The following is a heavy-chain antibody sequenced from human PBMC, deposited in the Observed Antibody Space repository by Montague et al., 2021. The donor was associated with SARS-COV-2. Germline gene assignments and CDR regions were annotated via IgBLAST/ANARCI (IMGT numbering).Heavy chain of an antibody. CDR2: IYHSGIT. V-gene: IGHV4-39*02. D-gene: IGHD5-24*01. Sequence: SETLSLTCTVSGGSISSSSYYWGWIRQPPGKGLEWIGSIYHSGITYNNPSLKNRVTMSVDTSKNQFSLKLSSVTAADTAVYYCVRDGYTHVDYWGQGTLVTVSS. CDR1: GGSISSSSYY. CDR3: VRDGYTHVDY. J-gene: IGHJ4*02.